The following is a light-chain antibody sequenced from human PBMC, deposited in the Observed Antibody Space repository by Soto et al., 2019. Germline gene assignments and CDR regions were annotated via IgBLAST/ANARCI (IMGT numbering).Light chain of an antibody. Sequence: DIQMTQAPSSLSASVGDRGTITCRASQGIRNDLAWYQQKPGTAPKLLIYAASTLQSGVPSRFSGSGSGTDFTLTISSLQPEDSATYYCQHLNSYPRTFGHGTKVDI. CDR3: QHLNSYPRT. CDR1: QGIRND. J-gene: IGKJ1*01. CDR2: AAS. V-gene: IGKV1-17*01.